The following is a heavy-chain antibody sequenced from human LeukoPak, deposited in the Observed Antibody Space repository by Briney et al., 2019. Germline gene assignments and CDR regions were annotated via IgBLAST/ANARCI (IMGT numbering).Heavy chain of an antibody. D-gene: IGHD2-8*02. Sequence: GASVKVSCKASGYTFGSYGISWVRQAPGPGLEWVGWISAYNGDTRYAQHLQGRVTLTTDTSTGTAYMELRSLTSDDTALYYCARDTALIITPGGPDFWGRGTLITVSS. CDR1: GYTFGSYG. CDR3: ARDTALIITPGGPDF. J-gene: IGHJ4*02. V-gene: IGHV1-18*01. CDR2: ISAYNGDT.